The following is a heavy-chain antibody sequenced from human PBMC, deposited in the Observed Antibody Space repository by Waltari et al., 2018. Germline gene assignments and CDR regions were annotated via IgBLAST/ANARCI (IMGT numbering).Heavy chain of an antibody. CDR1: GYSISSGYY. J-gene: IGHJ4*02. CDR3: ARVDGYNYFDY. D-gene: IGHD5-12*01. CDR2: IYHRGST. V-gene: IGHV4-38-2*01. Sequence: QVQLQESGPGLVKPSETLSLTCADSGYSISSGYYWGWIRQPPGKGLAWIGSIYHRGSTDSNPSLTSRVTISVDTSKNQFSLKLGSVTAADTAVYYCARVDGYNYFDYWGQGTLVTVSS.